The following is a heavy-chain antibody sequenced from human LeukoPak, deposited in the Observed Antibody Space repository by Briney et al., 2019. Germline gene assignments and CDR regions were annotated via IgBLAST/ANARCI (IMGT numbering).Heavy chain of an antibody. J-gene: IGHJ4*02. V-gene: IGHV1-2*04. CDR1: GYTLTELS. Sequence: ASVKVSCKVSGYTLTELSMHWVRQAPGQGLEWMGWINPNSGGTNYAQKFQGWVTMTRDTSISTAYMELSRLRSDDTAVYYCARDSVGAFDYWGQGTLVTVSS. CDR3: ARDSVGAFDY. CDR2: INPNSGGT. D-gene: IGHD1-26*01.